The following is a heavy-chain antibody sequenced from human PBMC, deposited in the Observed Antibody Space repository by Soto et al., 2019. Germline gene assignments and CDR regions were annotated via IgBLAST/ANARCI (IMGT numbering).Heavy chain of an antibody. CDR3: ARVLRPNTVWFDP. Sequence: ASVKVSCKASGYTFTGYYMHWVRQDPGQGLEWMGWINPNSGGTNYAQKFQGRVTMTRDTSISTAYMELSRLRSDDTAVYYCARVLRPNTVWFDPWGQGTLVTVSS. CDR2: INPNSGGT. D-gene: IGHD4-17*01. J-gene: IGHJ5*02. CDR1: GYTFTGYY. V-gene: IGHV1-2*02.